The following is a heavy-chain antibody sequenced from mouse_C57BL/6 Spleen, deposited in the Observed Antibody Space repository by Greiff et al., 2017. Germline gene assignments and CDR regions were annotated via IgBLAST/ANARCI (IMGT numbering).Heavy chain of an antibody. Sequence: EVQGVESGGGLVQPGGSLSLSCAASGFTFTDYYMSWVRQPPGKALEWLGFIRNKANGYTTEYSAYVTGRFTISKDNSQSILFLQMNALRAEDSATYYCARPNWDGYFDVWGTGTTVTVSS. CDR3: ARPNWDGYFDV. D-gene: IGHD4-1*01. V-gene: IGHV7-3*01. CDR1: GFTFTDYY. J-gene: IGHJ1*03. CDR2: IRNKANGYTT.